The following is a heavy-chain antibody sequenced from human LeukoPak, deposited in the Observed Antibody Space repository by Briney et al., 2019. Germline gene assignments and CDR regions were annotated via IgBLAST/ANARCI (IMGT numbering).Heavy chain of an antibody. Sequence: ASVKISCKASGYTFTSYDINWVRQATGQGLEWMGWMNPNSGNTGYAQKFQGRVTITADKSTSTAYMELSSLRSEDTAVYYCARGTGLELRNPYYYYYMDVWGKGTTVTVSS. CDR2: MNPNSGNT. V-gene: IGHV1-8*03. J-gene: IGHJ6*03. CDR1: GYTFTSYD. CDR3: ARGTGLELRNPYYYYYMDV. D-gene: IGHD1-7*01.